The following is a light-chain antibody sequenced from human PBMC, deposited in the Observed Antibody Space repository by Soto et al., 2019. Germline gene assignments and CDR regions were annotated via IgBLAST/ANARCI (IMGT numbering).Light chain of an antibody. CDR1: SSDVGNYNL. V-gene: IGLV2-23*01. CDR2: EGT. J-gene: IGLJ2*01. Sequence: QSALTQPASVSGSPGQSITISCTGTSSDVGNYNLVSWYQHHPGKAPKLMIYEGTKRPSGVSNRFSGSKSGNTASLTISGVQAEDEADYYCCSYAGSRTVVFGGGTKLTVL. CDR3: CSYAGSRTVV.